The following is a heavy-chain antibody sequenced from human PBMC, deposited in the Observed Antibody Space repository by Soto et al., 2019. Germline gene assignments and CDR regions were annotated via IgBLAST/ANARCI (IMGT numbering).Heavy chain of an antibody. D-gene: IGHD3-3*01. CDR2: IYYSGST. Sequence: SETLSLTCTVSGGSISSYYWTWIRQPPGKRLEWIGYIYYSGSTNHNPSLKSRVTISVDTSKNQFSLKLSSVTAADTAVYYCARMNDFWTGYYSTNWFDPWGQGTLVTVSS. CDR3: ARMNDFWTGYYSTNWFDP. J-gene: IGHJ5*02. CDR1: GGSISSYY. V-gene: IGHV4-59*01.